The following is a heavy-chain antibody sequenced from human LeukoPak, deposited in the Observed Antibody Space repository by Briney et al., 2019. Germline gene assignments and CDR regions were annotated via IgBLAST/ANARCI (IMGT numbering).Heavy chain of an antibody. D-gene: IGHD3-22*01. J-gene: IGHJ6*03. V-gene: IGHV1-18*01. CDR3: ARDKRVYDSSGYYYYYMDV. CDR2: ISAYNGNT. Sequence: ASVKVSCKASGYTFTSYGISWVRQAPGQGLEWMGWISAYNGNTNYAQKLQGRVTMTTDTSTSTAYMELRSLRSDDTAVYYCARDKRVYDSSGYYYYYMDVRGKGTTVTVSS. CDR1: GYTFTSYG.